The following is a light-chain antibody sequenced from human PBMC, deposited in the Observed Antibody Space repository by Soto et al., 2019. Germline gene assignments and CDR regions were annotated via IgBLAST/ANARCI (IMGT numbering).Light chain of an antibody. CDR2: GAS. Sequence: DVQMTQSPSSLSASVGDRVTITFRASQNIASFFNWYQQRPGTAPKLLIFGASNLETGVPSRYSGRGSAADSTVTICSLQPDDFATYGCRQSYSIPVTFGQGTELEIK. V-gene: IGKV1-39*01. CDR3: RQSYSIPVT. J-gene: IGKJ2*01. CDR1: QNIASF.